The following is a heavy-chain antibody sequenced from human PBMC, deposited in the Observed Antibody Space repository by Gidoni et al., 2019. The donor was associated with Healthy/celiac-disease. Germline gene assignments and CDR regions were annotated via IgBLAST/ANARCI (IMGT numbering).Heavy chain of an antibody. J-gene: IGHJ4*02. Sequence: QVQLVQSGAEVKKPGASVKVSCKASGYTFTGYYMHWVRQAPGQGLEWMGRINPNSGGTNYAQKFQGRVTMTRDTSISTAYMELSRLRSDDTAVYYCARGDTAMVTGGGEDYWGQGTLVTVSS. D-gene: IGHD5-18*01. CDR2: INPNSGGT. V-gene: IGHV1-2*06. CDR1: GYTFTGYY. CDR3: ARGDTAMVTGGGEDY.